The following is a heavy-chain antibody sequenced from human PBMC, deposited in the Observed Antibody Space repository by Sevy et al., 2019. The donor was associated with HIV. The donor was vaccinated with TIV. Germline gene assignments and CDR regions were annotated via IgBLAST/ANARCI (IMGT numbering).Heavy chain of an antibody. J-gene: IGHJ4*02. CDR3: ATGRQGATYGY. CDR1: GFNFRIYA. CDR2: ISYDGSDK. Sequence: GGSLRLSCAASGFNFRIYAMHWVRQAPGKGLEWVAVISYDGSDKFYTESVKGRFTISMENSKNMVFLQLNSLGGDDTAVYYCATGRQGATYGYWGQGTPVTVSS. V-gene: IGHV3-30*03. D-gene: IGHD1-26*01.